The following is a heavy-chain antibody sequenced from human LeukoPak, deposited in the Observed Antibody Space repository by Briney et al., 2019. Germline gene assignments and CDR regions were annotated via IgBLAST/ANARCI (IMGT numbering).Heavy chain of an antibody. V-gene: IGHV4-59*01. Sequence: PSETLSLTCTVSGGSISSYYSSWIRQPPGKGLEWIGYIYYSGSTNYNPSLKSRVTISVDTSKNQFSLKLSSVTAADTAAYYCARARVGGADDYWGQGTLVTVSS. J-gene: IGHJ4*02. CDR1: GGSISSYY. CDR2: IYYSGST. D-gene: IGHD3-16*01. CDR3: ARARVGGADDY.